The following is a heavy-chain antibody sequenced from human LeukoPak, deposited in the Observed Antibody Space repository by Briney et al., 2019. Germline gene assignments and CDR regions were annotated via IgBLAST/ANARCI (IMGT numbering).Heavy chain of an antibody. CDR1: GYTFTSYG. J-gene: IGHJ4*02. D-gene: IGHD6-13*01. CDR2: ISAYNGNT. CDR3: ARAGNSSSWYSGESGTASDY. Sequence: ASVKVSCKASGYTFTSYGISWVRQAPGQGLEWMGWISAYNGNTNYAQKLQGRVTMTTDTSTSTAYMELRSLRSDDTAVYYCARAGNSSSWYSGESGTASDYWGQGTLVTVSS. V-gene: IGHV1-18*01.